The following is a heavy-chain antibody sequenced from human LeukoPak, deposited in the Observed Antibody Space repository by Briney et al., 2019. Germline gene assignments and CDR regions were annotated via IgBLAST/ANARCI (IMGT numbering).Heavy chain of an antibody. CDR3: ARDSEHSSSFAFDI. V-gene: IGHV3-7*01. CDR1: GFTFRSHW. CDR2: INQDGSEE. D-gene: IGHD6-13*01. Sequence: GGSLRLSCAASGFTFRSHWMSWVRQAPGKGLEWVANINQDGSEEHYVDYVKGRFTISRDNAKNSLYLQMNSLRAEDTAMYYCARDSEHSSSFAFDIWGQGTMVTVSS. J-gene: IGHJ3*02.